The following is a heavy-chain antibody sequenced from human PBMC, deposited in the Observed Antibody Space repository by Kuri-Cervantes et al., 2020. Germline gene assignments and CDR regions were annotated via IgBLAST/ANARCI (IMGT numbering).Heavy chain of an antibody. CDR2: MNPNSGNT. CDR1: GYTFTSYD. V-gene: IGHV1-8*01. J-gene: IGHJ4*02. Sequence: ASVKVSCKASGYTFTSYDINWVRQATGQGLEWMGWMNPNSGNTGYAQKLQGRVTMTTDTSTSTAYMELRSLRSDDTAVYYCARDIPSNYGQTYFDYWGQGTLVTVSS. D-gene: IGHD3-10*01. CDR3: ARDIPSNYGQTYFDY.